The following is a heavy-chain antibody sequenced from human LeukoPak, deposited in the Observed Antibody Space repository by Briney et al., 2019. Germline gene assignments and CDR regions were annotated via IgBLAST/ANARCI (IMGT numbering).Heavy chain of an antibody. CDR2: ISYDGSNK. CDR1: GFTFSSYA. D-gene: IGHD3-10*01. V-gene: IGHV3-30*04. J-gene: IGHJ4*02. Sequence: GGSLRLSCAASGFTFSSYAMHWVRQAPGKGLEWVAVISYDGSNKYYADSVKGRFTISRDNSKNTLYLQMNSLRAEDTAVYYCARDGANYCGSGSYHDYWGQGTLVTVSS. CDR3: ARDGANYCGSGSYHDY.